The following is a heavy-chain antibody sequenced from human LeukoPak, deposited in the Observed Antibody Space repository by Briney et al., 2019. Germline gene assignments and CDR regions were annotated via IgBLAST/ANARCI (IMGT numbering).Heavy chain of an antibody. CDR3: ARDVGSSNLLGY. V-gene: IGHV4-61*02. J-gene: IGHJ4*02. CDR1: GGSISSGSYY. CDR2: IYTSGST. Sequence: PSETLSLTCTVSGGSISSGSYYWSWIRQPAGKGLEWIGRIYTSGSTNYNPSLKSRVTISVDTSKNQFSLKLSSVTAADTAVYYCARDVGSSNLLGYWGQGTLVTVSS. D-gene: IGHD2-15*01.